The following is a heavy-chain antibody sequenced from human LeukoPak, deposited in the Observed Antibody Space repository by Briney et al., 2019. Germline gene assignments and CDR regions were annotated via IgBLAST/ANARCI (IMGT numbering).Heavy chain of an antibody. CDR1: GFTFSGFW. CDR2: INQDGTEK. D-gene: IGHD3-10*01. V-gene: IGHV3-7*01. CDR3: AKEGAFPIITYDS. Sequence: PGGSLRLSCAASGFTFSGFWMNWVRQTPGKGLEWVANINQDGTEKYFVDSVKGRFTISRDNVKRSVYLQMNSLRAEDTAVYYCAKEGAFPIITYDSWGQGTLVTVSS. J-gene: IGHJ5*01.